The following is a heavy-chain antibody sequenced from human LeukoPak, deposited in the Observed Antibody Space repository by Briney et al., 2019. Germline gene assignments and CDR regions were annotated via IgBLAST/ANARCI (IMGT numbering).Heavy chain of an antibody. D-gene: IGHD6-19*01. Sequence: SETLSLTCTVSGGSISSSSYYWGWIRQPPGKGLEWIGSIYYSGSTYYNPSLKSRVTISVDTSKNQFSLKLSSVTAADAAVYYCARHESRGISGWYSKWFDPWGQGTLVTVSS. CDR3: ARHESRGISGWYSKWFDP. V-gene: IGHV4-39*01. CDR2: IYYSGST. CDR1: GGSISSSSYY. J-gene: IGHJ5*02.